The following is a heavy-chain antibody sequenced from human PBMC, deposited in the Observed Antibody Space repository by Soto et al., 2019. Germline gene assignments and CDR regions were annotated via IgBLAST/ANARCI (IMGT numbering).Heavy chain of an antibody. CDR1: GGTFSSHS. J-gene: IGHJ6*02. CDR3: ATVSFTSTGGRIGYHYNAMDV. D-gene: IGHD1-1*01. Sequence: ASVKVSCKSSGGTFSSHSINWVRQAPGQGLEWMGGIIPIFGPANFAKKFQGRVTITADESTTTAYMELSSLTSEDTAVYYCATVSFTSTGGRIGYHYNAMDVWGQGTTVTVSS. V-gene: IGHV1-69*13. CDR2: IIPIFGPA.